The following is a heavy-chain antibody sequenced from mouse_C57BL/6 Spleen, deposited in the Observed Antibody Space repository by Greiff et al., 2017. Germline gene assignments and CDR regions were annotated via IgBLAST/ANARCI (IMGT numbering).Heavy chain of an antibody. CDR2: ISSGSSTI. D-gene: IGHD2-4*01. V-gene: IGHV5-17*01. Sequence: EVMLVESGGGLVKPGGSLKLSCAASGFTFSDYGMHWVRQAPEKGLECVAYISSGSSTIYYADTVKGRFTITRNNAKNTLFLQMTSLMSEDTAMDYCSRSQDYARVYFDYWGQGTTLTVSS. J-gene: IGHJ2*01. CDR1: GFTFSDYG. CDR3: SRSQDYARVYFDY.